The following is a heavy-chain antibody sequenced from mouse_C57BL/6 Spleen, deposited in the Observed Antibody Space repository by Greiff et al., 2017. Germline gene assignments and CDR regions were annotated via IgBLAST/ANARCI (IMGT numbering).Heavy chain of an antibody. Sequence: QVQLQQPGAELVKPGASVKMSCKASGYTFTSYWITWVKQRPGQGLEWIGDIYPNSGSTNYNEKFKSKATLTVDKSSSTAYMQLSSLTSEDSAVYYCARSEYDYDGFDYWGQGTTRTVSS. J-gene: IGHJ2*01. V-gene: IGHV1-55*01. D-gene: IGHD2-4*01. CDR1: GYTFTSYW. CDR2: IYPNSGST. CDR3: ARSEYDYDGFDY.